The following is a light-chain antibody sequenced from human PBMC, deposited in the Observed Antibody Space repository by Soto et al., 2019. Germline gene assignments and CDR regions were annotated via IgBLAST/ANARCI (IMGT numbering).Light chain of an antibody. CDR3: QQSYSSRSIT. V-gene: IGKV1-39*01. J-gene: IGKJ5*01. CDR2: AAS. CDR1: QTISTW. Sequence: DIKVTQSPPTLSESVGDRVTLTCRSSQTISTWMAWYQQKPGKAPKLLIYAASSLQSGVPSRFSGSGSGTDFTLTISSLQPEDFATYYCQQSYSSRSITFGQGTRLEIK.